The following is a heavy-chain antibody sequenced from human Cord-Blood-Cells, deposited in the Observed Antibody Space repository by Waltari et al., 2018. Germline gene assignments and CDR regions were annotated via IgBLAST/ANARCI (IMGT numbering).Heavy chain of an antibody. D-gene: IGHD6-13*01. CDR3: ARDVAAAGKHNWFDP. Sequence: QVQLVQSGAEVKKPGSSVTVSCKASGGTFSSYAISWVRQAPGQGLEWMGGIIPIFCTANYAQKCQGRVTITADKSTSTAYMELSSLRSEDTAVYYCARDVAAAGKHNWFDPWGQGTLVTVSS. J-gene: IGHJ5*02. CDR2: IIPIFCTA. V-gene: IGHV1-69*06. CDR1: GGTFSSYA.